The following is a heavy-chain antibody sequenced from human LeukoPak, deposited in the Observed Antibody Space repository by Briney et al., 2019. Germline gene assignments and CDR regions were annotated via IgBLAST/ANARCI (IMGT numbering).Heavy chain of an antibody. CDR3: ARVRGYDLLYYMDV. D-gene: IGHD1-1*01. J-gene: IGHJ6*03. CDR1: GGSISSGGYY. Sequence: SQTLSLTCTVSGGSISSGGYYWSWIRQHPGKGLEWIGYIYYSGSTYYNPSLKSRVTISVDTSKNQFSLKLSSVTAADTAVYYCARVRGYDLLYYMDVSGKGTTVTVSS. V-gene: IGHV4-31*03. CDR2: IYYSGST.